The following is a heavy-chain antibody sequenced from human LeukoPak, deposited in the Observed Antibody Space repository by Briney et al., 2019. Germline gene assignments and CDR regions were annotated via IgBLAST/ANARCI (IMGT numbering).Heavy chain of an antibody. J-gene: IGHJ4*02. Sequence: GGSLRLSCAASGFTFSSYAMSWVRQAPGKGLEWVSAISGSGGSTYYADSVKGRFTTSRDNSKNTLYLQMNSLRAEDTAVYYCAKSTMVRRGTPIDYWGQGPLVTVSS. CDR2: ISGSGGST. D-gene: IGHD3-10*01. V-gene: IGHV3-23*01. CDR3: AKSTMVRRGTPIDY. CDR1: GFTFSSYA.